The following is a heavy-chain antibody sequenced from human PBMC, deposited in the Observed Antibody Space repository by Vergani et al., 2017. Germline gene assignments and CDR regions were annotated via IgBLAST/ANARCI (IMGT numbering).Heavy chain of an antibody. Sequence: QMQLVQSGPEVKKPGTSVKVSCKASGFTFTSSAMQWVRQARGQRLEWIGWIVVGSGNTNYAQKFQERVTITREMSTSTAYMELSRLRSEDTDVYYCAAATGATTFFVAHETETKYDYYGMDVWGQGTTVTVSS. V-gene: IGHV1-58*02. J-gene: IGHJ6*02. D-gene: IGHD1-26*01. CDR1: GFTFTSSA. CDR2: IVVGSGNT. CDR3: AAATGATTFFVAHETETKYDYYGMDV.